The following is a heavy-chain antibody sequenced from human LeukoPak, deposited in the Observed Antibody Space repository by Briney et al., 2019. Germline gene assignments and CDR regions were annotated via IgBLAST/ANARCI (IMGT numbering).Heavy chain of an antibody. CDR2: IYHSGST. J-gene: IGHJ4*02. V-gene: IGHV4-4*02. CDR3: ARAKIVGATTPFDY. D-gene: IGHD1-26*01. CDR1: GVSISSSNW. Sequence: SETLSLTCAVSGVSISSSNWWSWVRQPPGKGLEWIGEIYHSGSTNYNPSLKSRVTISVDKSKNQFSLKLSSVTAADTAVYYCARAKIVGATTPFDYWGQGTLVTVSS.